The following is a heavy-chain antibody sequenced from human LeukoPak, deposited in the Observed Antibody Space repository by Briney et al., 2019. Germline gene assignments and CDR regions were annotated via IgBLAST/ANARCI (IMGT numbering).Heavy chain of an antibody. Sequence: ASVKVSCKASGGTFSYYAISWVRQAPGQGLEWMGGIIPMFGTTNYAQKFQGRVTITADESTSTAYMELSSLRSEDTAVYYCARSLKEIYHYYMDVWGKGTTVTISS. CDR2: IIPMFGTT. CDR3: ARSLKEIYHYYMDV. CDR1: GGTFSYYA. V-gene: IGHV1-69*13. J-gene: IGHJ6*03.